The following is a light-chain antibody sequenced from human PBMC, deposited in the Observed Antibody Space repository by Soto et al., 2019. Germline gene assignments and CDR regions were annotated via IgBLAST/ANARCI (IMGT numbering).Light chain of an antibody. CDR1: SSDVGGYNL. CDR2: EVI. J-gene: IGLJ2*01. V-gene: IGLV2-8*01. CDR3: SSYSGSDNFVV. Sequence: QSALTQPPSASGSPVPSVTISCAGTSSDVGGYNLVSWYQQHPGKAPKLMIYEVIKRPSGVPDRFSGSKSGNTASLTVSGLNAEDEADYYCSSYSGSDNFVVFGGGTKITFL.